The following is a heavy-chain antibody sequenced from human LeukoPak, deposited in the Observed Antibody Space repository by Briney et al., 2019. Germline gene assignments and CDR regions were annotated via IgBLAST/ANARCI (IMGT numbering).Heavy chain of an antibody. CDR2: IYYSGST. Sequence: SQTLSLTCTVSGGSISSGDYYWSWIRQPPGKGLGWIGYIYYSGSTYYNPSLKSRVTISVDTSKNQFSLKLSSVTAADTAVYYCAGQSVASDAFDIWGQGTMVTVSS. J-gene: IGHJ3*02. D-gene: IGHD4-23*01. CDR3: AGQSVASDAFDI. CDR1: GGSISSGDYY. V-gene: IGHV4-30-4*01.